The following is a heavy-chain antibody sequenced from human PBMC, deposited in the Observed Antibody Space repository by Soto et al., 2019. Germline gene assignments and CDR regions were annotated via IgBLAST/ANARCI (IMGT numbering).Heavy chain of an antibody. CDR2: INAGNGNT. J-gene: IGHJ4*02. CDR1: GYTFTSYA. Sequence: QVQLVQSGAEVKKPGASVKVSCKASGYTFTSYAMHWVRQAPGQRLEWMGWINAGNGNTKYSQKFQGRVTITRDTSTSTAYMELSSLRPEDTAVYYCARVSSGWYYGYWGQGTLVTVST. CDR3: ARVSSGWYYGY. D-gene: IGHD6-19*01. V-gene: IGHV1-3*01.